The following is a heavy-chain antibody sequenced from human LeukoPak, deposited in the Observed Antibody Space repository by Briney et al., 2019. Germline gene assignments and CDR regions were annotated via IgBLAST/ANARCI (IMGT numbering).Heavy chain of an antibody. D-gene: IGHD6-19*01. V-gene: IGHV3-7*01. Sequence: GGSLRLSCAVSGFTFSSYWMSWVRQAPGKGLEWVANIKQDGSEKYYVDSVKGRFTISRDNAKTSLCLQMNSLRAEDTAVYYCARAVAGNWFDPWGQGTLVTVSS. CDR2: IKQDGSEK. CDR1: GFTFSSYW. J-gene: IGHJ5*01. CDR3: ARAVAGNWFDP.